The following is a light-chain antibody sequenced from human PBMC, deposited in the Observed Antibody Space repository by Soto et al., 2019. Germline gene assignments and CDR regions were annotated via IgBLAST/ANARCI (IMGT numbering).Light chain of an antibody. V-gene: IGLV1-44*01. CDR2: SNN. Sequence: QSVLTQSPSASGTPGQRVTISCSGSSSNIGSKTVNWYQQVPGTAPKLLIYSNNQRPSGVPDRFSGSKSGTSASLAISGLQSEDEADYYCAAWDDSLNGGVFGGGTKVTVL. CDR3: AAWDDSLNGGV. CDR1: SSNIGSKT. J-gene: IGLJ3*02.